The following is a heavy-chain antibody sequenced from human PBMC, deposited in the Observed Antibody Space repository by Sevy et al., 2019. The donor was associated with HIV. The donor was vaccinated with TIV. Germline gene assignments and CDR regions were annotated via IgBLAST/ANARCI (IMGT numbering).Heavy chain of an antibody. J-gene: IGHJ3*02. CDR2: IYHTGTP. Sequence: SETLSLTCAVSGGSISSGGYSWSWIRQPPGKGLEWIGYIYHTGTPYYNPSLKSRVTISVDRSKNQFSLKLNSVTAADTALYYCASAPTVNHDAFDIWGQGTMVTVSS. CDR1: GGSISSGGYS. D-gene: IGHD3-10*01. CDR3: ASAPTVNHDAFDI. V-gene: IGHV4-30-2*01.